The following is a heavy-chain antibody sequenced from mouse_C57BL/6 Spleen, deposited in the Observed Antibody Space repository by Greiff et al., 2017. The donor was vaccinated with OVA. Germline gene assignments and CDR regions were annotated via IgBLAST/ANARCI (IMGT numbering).Heavy chain of an antibody. CDR1: GYSITSGSD. CDR3: ARDGGYYGSSWYFDV. Sequence: VQLQQSGPGMVKPSQSLSLTCTVTGYSITSGSDWHWIRHLPGHQLEWMRYISYSGSTNYNPSLKSRISITHDPSKNHFFLKLNSMTTEDTATYYCARDGGYYGSSWYFDVWGTGTTVTVSS. CDR2: ISYSGST. J-gene: IGHJ1*03. D-gene: IGHD1-1*01. V-gene: IGHV3-1*01.